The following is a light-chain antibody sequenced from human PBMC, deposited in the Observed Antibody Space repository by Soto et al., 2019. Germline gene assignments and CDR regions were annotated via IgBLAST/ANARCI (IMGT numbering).Light chain of an antibody. CDR2: EVA. J-gene: IGLJ1*01. CDR3: TSYRSATTPPYV. V-gene: IGLV2-14*01. CDR1: SSDSGAYNF. Sequence: QSMLAQPASGSGSPEQPMTISCTESSSDSGAYNFVSWYQHHPGKAPKLLIYEVAYRPSGISNRFSGSKSANTASLTISGLQAEDEADYFCTSYRSATTPPYVFGSGTKVTVL.